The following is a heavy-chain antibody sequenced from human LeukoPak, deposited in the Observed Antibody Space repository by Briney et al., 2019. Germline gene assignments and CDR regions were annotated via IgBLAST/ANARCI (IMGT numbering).Heavy chain of an antibody. V-gene: IGHV3-74*01. Sequence: QPGGAPRTPRAAPGFSFSSHWVHRVRPAPGKGLVWVSRISDDGSYTSNVDSVKGRFTISRDNVNNMLYLHMNSLRAEDTAVYYCASFGISWRSSYWGQGTLVTVSS. J-gene: IGHJ4*02. CDR1: GFSFSSHW. CDR3: ASFGISWRSSY. D-gene: IGHD2-21*01. CDR2: ISDDGSYT.